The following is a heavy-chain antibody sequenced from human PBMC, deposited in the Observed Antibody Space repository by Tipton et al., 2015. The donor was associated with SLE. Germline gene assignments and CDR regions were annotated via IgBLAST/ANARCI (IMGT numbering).Heavy chain of an antibody. D-gene: IGHD3/OR15-3a*01. V-gene: IGHV4-59*08. Sequence: TLSLTCAVYGGSFSGYYWSWIRQPPGKGLEWIGYIYYSGSTNYNPSLKSRVTISVDTSKNQFSLKLSSVTAADTAVYYCARAFGPYYFDYWGQGTLVTVSS. CDR1: GGSFSGYY. CDR2: IYYSGST. J-gene: IGHJ4*02. CDR3: ARAFGPYYFDY.